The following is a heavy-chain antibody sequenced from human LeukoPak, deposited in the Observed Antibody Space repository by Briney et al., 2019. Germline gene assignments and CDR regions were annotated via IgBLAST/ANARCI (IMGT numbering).Heavy chain of an antibody. CDR3: ARLGGVAPTLGAFDI. V-gene: IGHV4-30-4*07. CDR1: GGSISSGGYS. Sequence: TLSLTCAVSGGSISSGGYSWSWIRQPPGKGLEWIGYIYYNGNTYYNPSLKSRVTISVDTSKNQFSLKLSSVTAADTAVYYCARLGGVAPTLGAFDIWGQGTMVTVSS. J-gene: IGHJ3*02. D-gene: IGHD2-15*01. CDR2: IYYNGNT.